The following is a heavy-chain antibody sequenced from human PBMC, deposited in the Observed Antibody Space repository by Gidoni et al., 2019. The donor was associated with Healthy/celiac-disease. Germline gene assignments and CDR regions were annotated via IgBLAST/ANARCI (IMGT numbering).Heavy chain of an antibody. Sequence: QVQLVESGGGLVKPGGSLRLSCAASGFTFSDYYMSWIRQAPVNGLEWVSYISSSSSYTNYADSVKGRFTISRDNAKNSLYLQMNSLRAEDTAVYYCARVGGDSSGYYPYYFDYWGQGTLVTVSS. J-gene: IGHJ4*02. V-gene: IGHV3-11*05. CDR2: ISSSSSYT. D-gene: IGHD3-22*01. CDR1: GFTFSDYY. CDR3: ARVGGDSSGYYPYYFDY.